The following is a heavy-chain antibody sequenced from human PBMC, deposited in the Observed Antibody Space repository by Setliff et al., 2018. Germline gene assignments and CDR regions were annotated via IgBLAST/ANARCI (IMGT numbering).Heavy chain of an antibody. Sequence: ASVKVSCKASGYTFTGYYMHWVRQAPGQGLEWMGWINPSGGSTSYAQKFQGRVTMTRDTSTSTVYMELSSLRSEDTAVYYCARDLLRLYSGYEGAFDIWGQGTMVTVSS. V-gene: IGHV1-46*01. J-gene: IGHJ3*02. CDR3: ARDLLRLYSGYEGAFDI. CDR2: INPSGGST. D-gene: IGHD5-12*01. CDR1: GYTFTGYY.